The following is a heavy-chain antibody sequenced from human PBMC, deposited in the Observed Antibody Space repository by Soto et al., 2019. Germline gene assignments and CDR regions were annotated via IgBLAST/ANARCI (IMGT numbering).Heavy chain of an antibody. CDR2: IWYDGSNK. J-gene: IGHJ4*02. CDR3: AKNGYSYGLDY. CDR1: GFTFSSYG. D-gene: IGHD5-18*01. V-gene: IGHV3-30*02. Sequence: GGSLRLSCAASGFTFSSYGIHWVRQAPGKGLEWVAVIWYDGSNKYYADSVKGRFTISRDNSKNTLYLQTNSLRAEDTAVYYCAKNGYSYGLDYWGQGTLVTVSS.